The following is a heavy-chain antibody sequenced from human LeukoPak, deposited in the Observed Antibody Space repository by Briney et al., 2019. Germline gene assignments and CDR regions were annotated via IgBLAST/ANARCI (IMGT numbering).Heavy chain of an antibody. J-gene: IGHJ3*02. CDR3: ARDPRNPYTIFGVVIIGHDAFDI. D-gene: IGHD3-3*01. Sequence: GGSLRLSCAASGFTFSSYWMHWVRQAPGKGLVWVSRINSDGSSTSYVDSVKGRFTISRDNAKNTLYLQMNSLRAEDTAVYYCARDPRNPYTIFGVVIIGHDAFDIWGQGTMVTVSS. CDR2: INSDGSST. CDR1: GFTFSSYW. V-gene: IGHV3-74*01.